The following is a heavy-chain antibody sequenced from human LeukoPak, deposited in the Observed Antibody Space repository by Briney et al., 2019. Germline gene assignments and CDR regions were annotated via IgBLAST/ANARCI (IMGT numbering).Heavy chain of an antibody. CDR2: ISSSGSTI. Sequence: GGSLRLSCAASGFTFSSYEMNWVRQAPGKGLEWVSYISSSGSTIYYADSGKGRFTISKDNAKNSLYLQMSSLSAEDTAVYYCARDLPGGVLDYWGQGTLVTVSS. J-gene: IGHJ4*02. CDR1: GFTFSSYE. V-gene: IGHV3-48*03. CDR3: ARDLPGGVLDY. D-gene: IGHD3-16*01.